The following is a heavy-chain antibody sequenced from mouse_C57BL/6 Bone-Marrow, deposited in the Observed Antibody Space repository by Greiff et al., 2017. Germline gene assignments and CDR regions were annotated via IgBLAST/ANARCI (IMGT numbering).Heavy chain of an antibody. J-gene: IGHJ2*01. Sequence: VQLQQPGAELVMPGASVKLSCKASGYTFTSYWMHWVKQRPGQGLEWIGEIDPSDSYTNYNQKFKGKSTLTVDKPSSTAYMQLSSLASEDSAVYYCARGLFDYWGQGTTLTVSA. CDR1: GYTFTSYW. CDR3: ARGLFDY. CDR2: IDPSDSYT. V-gene: IGHV1-69*01.